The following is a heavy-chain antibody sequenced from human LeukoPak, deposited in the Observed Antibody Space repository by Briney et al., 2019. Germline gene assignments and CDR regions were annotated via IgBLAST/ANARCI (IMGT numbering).Heavy chain of an antibody. CDR2: ISYDGSNK. Sequence: GGSLRLSCAASGFTFSIYAMHWVRQAPGKGLEGGAVISYDGSNKYYADAVKGRFTISRDNSKNTLYLQMNSLRAEDTAVYYCATILWFGEPRGDYWGQGTLVTVSS. V-gene: IGHV3-30-3*01. J-gene: IGHJ4*02. CDR1: GFTFSIYA. CDR3: ATILWFGEPRGDY. D-gene: IGHD3-10*01.